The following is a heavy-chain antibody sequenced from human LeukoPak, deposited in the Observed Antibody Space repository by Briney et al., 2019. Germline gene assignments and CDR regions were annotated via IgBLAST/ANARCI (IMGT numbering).Heavy chain of an antibody. Sequence: GGSLRLPCAAPGFTFSSYSMHSVRHAPGKRLQCVSSISSSSSYIYYADSVKGRFTISRDNAKNSLYLQMNSLRAEDTAVYYCARDLFVDTAMAFDPWGQGTLVTVSS. V-gene: IGHV3-21*01. CDR2: ISSSSSYI. CDR1: GFTFSSYS. CDR3: ARDLFVDTAMAFDP. D-gene: IGHD5-18*01. J-gene: IGHJ5*02.